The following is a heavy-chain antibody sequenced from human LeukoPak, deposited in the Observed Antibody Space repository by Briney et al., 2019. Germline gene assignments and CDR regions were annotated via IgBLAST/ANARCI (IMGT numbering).Heavy chain of an antibody. D-gene: IGHD3-3*01. J-gene: IGHJ4*02. CDR3: ARVHDFWSGYDY. V-gene: IGHV1-18*01. Sequence: ASVKVSCKASGYTFTSYGISWVRQAPGQGLEWMGWISAYNGNTNYAQKLQGRVTMTTDTSTSTDYMELRSLRSDDTAAYYCARVHDFWSGYDYWGQGTLVTVSS. CDR2: ISAYNGNT. CDR1: GYTFTSYG.